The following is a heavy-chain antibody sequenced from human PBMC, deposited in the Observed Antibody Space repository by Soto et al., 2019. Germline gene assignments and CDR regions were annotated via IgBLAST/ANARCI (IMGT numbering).Heavy chain of an antibody. D-gene: IGHD6-13*01. CDR1: GYTFTSYA. V-gene: IGHV1-3*01. Sequence: ASVKVSCKASGYTFTSYAMHWVRHAPGQRLEWMGWINAGNGNTKYSQKFQGRVTITRDTSASTACMELSSLRSEDTAVYYCARMWAIAAAGLYDYWGQGTLVTVSS. CDR3: ARMWAIAAAGLYDY. J-gene: IGHJ4*02. CDR2: INAGNGNT.